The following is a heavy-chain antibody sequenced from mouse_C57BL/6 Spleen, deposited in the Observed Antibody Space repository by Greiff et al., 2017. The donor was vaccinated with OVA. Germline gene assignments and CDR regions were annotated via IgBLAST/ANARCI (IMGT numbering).Heavy chain of an antibody. CDR3: ARDTTVVAYYYAMDY. D-gene: IGHD1-1*01. CDR2: INPNNGGT. CDR1: GYTFTDYN. V-gene: IGHV1-22*01. Sequence: VQLQQSGPELVKPGASVKMSCKASGYTFTDYNMHWVKQSHGKSLEWIGYINPNNGGTSYNQKFKGKATLTVNKSYSTAYMELRSLTSEDSAVYYCARDTTVVAYYYAMDYWGQGTSVTVSS. J-gene: IGHJ4*01.